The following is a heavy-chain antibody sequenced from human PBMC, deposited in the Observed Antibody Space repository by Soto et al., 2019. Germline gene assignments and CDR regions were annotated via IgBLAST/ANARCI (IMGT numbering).Heavy chain of an antibody. Sequence: SQTLSLTCAISGDSVSSNTAAWNWIRSSPSRGLEWLGRTYYRSNWRHDYAVSVKSRITVNPDTSKNHFSLQLNSVTPDDSAVYYCARGVAGSGFDLWGQGTLVTVSS. CDR3: ARGVAGSGFDL. CDR1: GDSVSSNTAA. V-gene: IGHV6-1*01. J-gene: IGHJ4*02. CDR2: TYYRSNWRH. D-gene: IGHD6-19*01.